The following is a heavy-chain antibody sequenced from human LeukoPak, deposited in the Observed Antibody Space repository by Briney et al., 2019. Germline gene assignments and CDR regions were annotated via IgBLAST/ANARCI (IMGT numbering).Heavy chain of an antibody. CDR2: INHSGST. J-gene: IGHJ4*02. CDR3: ARVSYGGIVIFDY. V-gene: IGHV4-34*01. D-gene: IGHD4-23*01. CDR1: GGSFSGYY. Sequence: SETLSLTCAVYGGSFSGYYWSWIRQPPGKGLEWIGEINHSGSTNYNPSLKSRVTISVDTSKNQFSLKLSSVTAADTAVYYCARVSYGGIVIFDYWGQGTLVTVSS.